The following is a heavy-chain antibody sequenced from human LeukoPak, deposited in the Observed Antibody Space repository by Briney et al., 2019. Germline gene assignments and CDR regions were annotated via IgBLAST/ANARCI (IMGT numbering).Heavy chain of an antibody. J-gene: IGHJ4*02. CDR2: IYYSGNT. Sequence: SETLSLTCTVSGASMSSYSWSWIRQPPGKGLEWIGYIYYSGNTNYNRCLKSRVTISVDTSKDQFSLKVSSVTAADSAVYYCASAHTSGMDYWGQGALVTVSS. CDR3: ASAHTSGMDY. V-gene: IGHV4-59*01. CDR1: GASMSSYS. D-gene: IGHD3-22*01.